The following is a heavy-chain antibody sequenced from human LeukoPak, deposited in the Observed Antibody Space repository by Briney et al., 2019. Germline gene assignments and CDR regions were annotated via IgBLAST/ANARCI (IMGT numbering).Heavy chain of an antibody. V-gene: IGHV4-34*01. CDR3: ARSVAGYFDY. D-gene: IGHD6-19*01. J-gene: IGHJ4*02. CDR2: INHRGST. CDR1: GGSIRGGYY. Sequence: SETLSLTCGVYGGSIRGGYYWSWIRQPPGEGLEWIGEINHRGSTNYNPSLKSRVTTSVDTSKNQFSLKVTSVTAADTAMYFCARSVAGYFDYWGQGTPVTVSS.